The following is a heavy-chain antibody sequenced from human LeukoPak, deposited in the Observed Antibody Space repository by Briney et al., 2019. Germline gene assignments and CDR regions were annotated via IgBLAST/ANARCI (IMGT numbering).Heavy chain of an antibody. CDR2: ISSSGSTI. D-gene: IGHD3-10*01. CDR1: GFTFSDYY. V-gene: IGHV3-11*01. Sequence: GGSLRLSCAASGFTFSDYYMSWIHQAPGKGLEWVSYISSSGSTIYYADSVKGRFTISRDNAKNSLYLQMNSLRAEDTAVYYCARAGVKGWFGDPPYYFDYWGQGTLVTVSS. J-gene: IGHJ4*02. CDR3: ARAGVKGWFGDPPYYFDY.